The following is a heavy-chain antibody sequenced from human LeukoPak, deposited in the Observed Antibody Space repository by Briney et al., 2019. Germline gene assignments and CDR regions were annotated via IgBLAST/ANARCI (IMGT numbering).Heavy chain of an antibody. D-gene: IGHD1-1*01. CDR3: ARVRTNHFPSFDF. J-gene: IGHJ4*02. CDR1: GESFSGYY. V-gene: IGHV4-34*01. Sequence: SETLSLTCAVYGESFSGYYWSWIRQPPGKGLEWIGEINHSGSTNYNPSLKSRVTISVDTSKNQFSLKLSSVTAADTAVYYCARVRTNHFPSFDFWGQGSLVTVSS. CDR2: INHSGST.